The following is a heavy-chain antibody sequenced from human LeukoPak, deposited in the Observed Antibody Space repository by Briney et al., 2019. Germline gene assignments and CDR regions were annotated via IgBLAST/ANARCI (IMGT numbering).Heavy chain of an antibody. D-gene: IGHD3-3*01. J-gene: IGHJ6*03. Sequence: SETLSHTCTVSGDFSSSFYWSWLRQSPGKGLEWIGYIYTSGSTNYNPSLKSRVTISLDTSKNQFSLNLRSVTAADTAVYFCARQTHYDFWSGFHYHLDVWGKGTSVTVS. CDR3: ARQTHYDFWSGFHYHLDV. V-gene: IGHV4-4*09. CDR2: IYTSGST. CDR1: GDFSSSFY.